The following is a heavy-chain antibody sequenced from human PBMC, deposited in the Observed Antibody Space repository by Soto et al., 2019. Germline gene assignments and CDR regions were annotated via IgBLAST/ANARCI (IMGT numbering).Heavy chain of an antibody. CDR3: ARDIAAAGNYYYYGMDV. Sequence: QVQLQQWGAGLLKPLETLSLTCAVYGGSFSGYYWSWIRQPPGKGLEWIGEINHSGSTNYNPSLKSRVTISVDTSKNQFSLKLSSVTAADTAVYYCARDIAAAGNYYYYGMDVWGQGTTVTVSS. V-gene: IGHV4-34*01. D-gene: IGHD6-13*01. J-gene: IGHJ6*02. CDR1: GGSFSGYY. CDR2: INHSGST.